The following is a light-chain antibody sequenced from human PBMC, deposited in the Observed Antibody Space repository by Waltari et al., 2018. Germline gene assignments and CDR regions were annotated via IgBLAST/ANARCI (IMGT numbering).Light chain of an antibody. Sequence: DIVMTQSPASLAVSLGERAPINCTSSPSVLYSPNQTNYLAWYQQKPGQPPNLLIYWASTRESGVPDRFSGSWSGTNFTLTISSLQAEDVAVYYCQQHYTAPVTFGQGTKLEI. V-gene: IGKV4-1*01. CDR1: PSVLYSPNQTNY. CDR2: WAS. CDR3: QQHYTAPVT. J-gene: IGKJ2*01.